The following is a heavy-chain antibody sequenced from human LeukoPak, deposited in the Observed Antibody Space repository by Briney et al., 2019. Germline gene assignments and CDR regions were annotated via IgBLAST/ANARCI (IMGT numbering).Heavy chain of an antibody. CDR3: ARVVVPAAIHYYYYYGMDV. CDR2: ISNSSSYI. CDR1: GFTFSSYS. Sequence: GGSLRLSCAASGFTFSSYSMNWVRQAPGKGLEWVSSISNSSSYIYYADSVKGRFTISRDNAKNSLYLQMNSLRAEDTAVYYCARVVVPAAIHYYYYYGMDVWGQGTTVTVSS. D-gene: IGHD2-2*01. J-gene: IGHJ6*02. V-gene: IGHV3-21*01.